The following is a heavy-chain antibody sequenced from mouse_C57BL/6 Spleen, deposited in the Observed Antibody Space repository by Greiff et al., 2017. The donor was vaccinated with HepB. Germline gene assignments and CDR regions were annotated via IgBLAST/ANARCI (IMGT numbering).Heavy chain of an antibody. CDR1: GFTFSSYG. CDR2: ISSGGSYT. CDR3: ARHNAAGAMDY. V-gene: IGHV5-6*01. J-gene: IGHJ4*01. Sequence: EVMLVESGGDLVKPGGSLKLSCAASGFTFSSYGMSWVRQTPDKRLEWVATISSGGSYTYYPDSVKGRFTISRDNAKNTLYLQMSSLKSEDTAMYYCARHNAAGAMDYWGQGTSVTVSS.